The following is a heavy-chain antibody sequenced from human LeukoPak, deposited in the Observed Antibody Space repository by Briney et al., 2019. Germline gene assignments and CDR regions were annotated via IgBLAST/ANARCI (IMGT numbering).Heavy chain of an antibody. D-gene: IGHD3-3*01. CDR2: ISSSGSTI. V-gene: IGHV3-48*03. CDR1: GFTFSSYE. J-gene: IGHJ3*02. CDR3: ARDGLPITIFGVVIGSAFDI. Sequence: GGSLRLSCAASGFTFSSYEMNWVRQAPGKGLEWVSYISSSGSTIYYADSVKGRFTISRDNAKNSLYLQMNSLRAEDTAVYYCARDGLPITIFGVVIGSAFDIWGQGTMVTVSS.